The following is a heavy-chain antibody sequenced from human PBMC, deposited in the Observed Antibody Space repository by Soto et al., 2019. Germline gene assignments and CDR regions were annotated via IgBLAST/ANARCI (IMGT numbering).Heavy chain of an antibody. CDR2: ISAYNGNT. CDR1: GYTFTSYG. Sequence: ASVKVSCKASGYTFTSYGISWVRQAPGQGLEWMGWISAYNGNTNYAQKLQGRVTMTTDTSTSTAYMELRSLRSEVTSVYYCAREVDYGDFDYWGQGTLVTVSS. D-gene: IGHD4-17*01. J-gene: IGHJ4*02. CDR3: AREVDYGDFDY. V-gene: IGHV1-18*01.